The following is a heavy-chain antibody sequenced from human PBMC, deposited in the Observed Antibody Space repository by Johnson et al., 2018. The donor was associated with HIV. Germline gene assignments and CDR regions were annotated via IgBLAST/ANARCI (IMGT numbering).Heavy chain of an antibody. CDR2: ISYDGSNK. V-gene: IGHV3-30-3*01. Sequence: QMLLVESGGGVVQPGRSLRLSCAASGFTFSSYAMHWVRQAPGKGLEWVAVISYDGSNKYYADSVKGRFTISSANSKNTLYLQRNSLRAEDTAVDYCASLYSGYDNDAFDILGQGTMVTVSS. CDR3: ASLYSGYDNDAFDI. D-gene: IGHD5-12*01. CDR1: GFTFSSYA. J-gene: IGHJ3*02.